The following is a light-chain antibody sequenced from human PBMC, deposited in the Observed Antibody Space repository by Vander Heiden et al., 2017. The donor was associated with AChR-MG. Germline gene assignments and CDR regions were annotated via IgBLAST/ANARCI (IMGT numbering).Light chain of an antibody. Sequence: DIQMTQSPSSLSASVGDRVTITCRASQTSTNYLNWYQHKPGEAPTLLIYGASSLKGGVPSRFSGSGSGTDFALTIGSLQPEDFATYYCQQSYNFPWTFGQGTKVEIK. J-gene: IGKJ1*01. CDR2: GAS. V-gene: IGKV1-39*01. CDR1: QTSTNY. CDR3: QQSYNFPWT.